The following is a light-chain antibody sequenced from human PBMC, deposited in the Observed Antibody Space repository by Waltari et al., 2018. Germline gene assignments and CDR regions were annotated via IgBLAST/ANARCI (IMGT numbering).Light chain of an antibody. CDR1: QSIRNG. Sequence: DIQMTQSPSTLSASVGDRVIITCRASQSIRNGLAWYQQKPGKAPKLLIHRASVLETGVPSRFSGSGSETEFNLTIGGLQPDDFASYFCQRYETSPRTFGPGTKVGVK. V-gene: IGKV1-5*03. J-gene: IGKJ1*01. CDR3: QRYETSPRT. CDR2: RAS.